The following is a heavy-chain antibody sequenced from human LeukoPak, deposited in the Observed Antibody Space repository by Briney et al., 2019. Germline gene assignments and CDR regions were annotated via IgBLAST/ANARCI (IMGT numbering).Heavy chain of an antibody. CDR1: GFTLSSYW. J-gene: IGHJ4*02. V-gene: IGHV3-7*01. Sequence: PGGSLRLSCAASGFTLSSYWMSWVRQAPGKGLEWVANIKQDGSEKYYVDSVKGRFTISRDNAKNSRYLQMNSLRAEDTAVYYCARGPQWWRDWGQGTLVTVSS. CDR3: ARGPQWWRD. CDR2: IKQDGSEK. D-gene: IGHD2-15*01.